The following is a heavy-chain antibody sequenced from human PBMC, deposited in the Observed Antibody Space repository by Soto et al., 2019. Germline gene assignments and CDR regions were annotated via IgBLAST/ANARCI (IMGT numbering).Heavy chain of an antibody. D-gene: IGHD3-3*01. CDR1: GGTFATNA. J-gene: IGHJ6*02. CDR2: IIPIFGTA. CDR3: ARDPYDFWSGYQYYYGMDV. V-gene: IGHV1-69*06. Sequence: QVQLVQSGAEVKKPGPSGKVSCRASGGTFATNAISGGQQAPGQGLEWMGGIIPIFGTANYAQKFQGRVTITADKSTSTAYMELSSLRSEDTAVYYCARDPYDFWSGYQYYYGMDVWGQGTTVTVSS.